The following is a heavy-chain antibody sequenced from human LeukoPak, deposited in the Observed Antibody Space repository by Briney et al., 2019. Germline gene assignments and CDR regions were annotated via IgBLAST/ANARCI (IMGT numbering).Heavy chain of an antibody. J-gene: IGHJ4*02. D-gene: IGHD3-9*01. CDR3: ARVLGYSDILTGFHPLDY. Sequence: GGSLRLSCAASGFTFSHYSMNWVRQAPGKGLEWVSYISSSSSTLYYADSVKGRFTISRDNAKNSLYLQMNSLRAEDTAVYYCARVLGYSDILTGFHPLDYWGQGTLVTVSS. CDR1: GFTFSHYS. V-gene: IGHV3-48*01. CDR2: ISSSSSTL.